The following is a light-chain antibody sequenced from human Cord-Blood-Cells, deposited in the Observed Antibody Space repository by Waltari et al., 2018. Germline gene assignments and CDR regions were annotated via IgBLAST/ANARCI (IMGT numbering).Light chain of an antibody. Sequence: DIQMTQSPSTLSASVGDRVTITCRASQSISSWLAWYQQKPGKATKLLIYKASSLESGVPSRFSGSGSWTEFTLTISSLQPDDFATYYCQQYNSYSYTFGQGTKLEIK. CDR2: KAS. V-gene: IGKV1-5*03. J-gene: IGKJ2*01. CDR1: QSISSW. CDR3: QQYNSYSYT.